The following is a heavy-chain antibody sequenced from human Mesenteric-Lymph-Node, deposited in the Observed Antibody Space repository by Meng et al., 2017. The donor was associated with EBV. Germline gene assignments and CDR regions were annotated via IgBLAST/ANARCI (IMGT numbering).Heavy chain of an antibody. V-gene: IGHV3-74*01. CDR2: INSDGSST. J-gene: IGHJ4*02. D-gene: IGHD3-10*01. CDR3: ATGTYYWYYDY. Sequence: EVELVEAGGGVVQPGGSLRLACAASGFTFSSYWMHWVRQAPGKGLVWVSRINSDGSSTSYADSVKGRFTISRDNAKNTLYLQMNSLRAEDTAVYYCATGTYYWYYDYWGQGTLVTVSS. CDR1: GFTFSSYW.